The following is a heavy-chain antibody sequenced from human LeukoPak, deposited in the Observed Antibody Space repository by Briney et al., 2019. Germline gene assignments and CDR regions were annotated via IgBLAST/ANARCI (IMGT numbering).Heavy chain of an antibody. V-gene: IGHV1-69*04. CDR3: ARVKGGSSMDV. D-gene: IGHD3-10*01. Sequence: SVKVSCKASGGTFSSYAISWVRQAPGQGLEWMGRIIPILGIVNYAQKFQGRVTITADKSTSTAYMELSSLRSEDTAVYYCARVKGGSSMDVWGQGTTVTVSS. J-gene: IGHJ6*02. CDR2: IIPILGIV. CDR1: GGTFSSYA.